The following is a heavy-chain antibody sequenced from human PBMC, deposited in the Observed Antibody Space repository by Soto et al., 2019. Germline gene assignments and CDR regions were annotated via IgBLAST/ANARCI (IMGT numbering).Heavy chain of an antibody. Sequence: LRLSCAAFGFPFSSYVISWVRQSPGKGLEWVSGISGGGSNTFYADSVKGRFTISRDNSKNTLLLQMNSLGAEDTAVYYCAKDSNKYSSSLRGRYFDYWGQGIGVTVS. V-gene: IGHV3-23*01. CDR2: ISGGGSNT. D-gene: IGHD4-4*01. CDR1: GFPFSSYV. CDR3: AKDSNKYSSSLRGRYFDY. J-gene: IGHJ4*02.